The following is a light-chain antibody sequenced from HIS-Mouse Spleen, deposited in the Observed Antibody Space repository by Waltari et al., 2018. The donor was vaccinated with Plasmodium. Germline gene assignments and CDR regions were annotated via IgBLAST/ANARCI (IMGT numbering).Light chain of an antibody. CDR2: DVS. CDR3: CSYAGSYTYV. Sequence: QSALTQPRSVSGSPGPSVTISCTGTSSDAGGDNYVSWYQQHPGKAPKLMIYDVSKRPSGVPDRFSGSRSGNTASLTISGLQAEDEADYYCCSYAGSYTYVFGTGTKVTVL. CDR1: SSDAGGDNY. J-gene: IGLJ1*01. V-gene: IGLV2-11*01.